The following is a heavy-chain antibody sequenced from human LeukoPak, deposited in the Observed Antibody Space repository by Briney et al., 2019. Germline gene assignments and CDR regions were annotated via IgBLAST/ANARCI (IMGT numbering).Heavy chain of an antibody. CDR1: GGSISSSSYY. Sequence: PSETLSLTCTVSGGSISSSSYYWGWIRQPPGKGLEWIGSIYYSGSTYYNPSLKSRVTISVDTSKNQFSLKMSSVAGADTAVYYCARSYCSTTTCYAVGAFDIWGQGTMVTVAS. D-gene: IGHD2-2*01. CDR3: ARSYCSTTTCYAVGAFDI. CDR2: IYYSGST. J-gene: IGHJ3*02. V-gene: IGHV4-39*01.